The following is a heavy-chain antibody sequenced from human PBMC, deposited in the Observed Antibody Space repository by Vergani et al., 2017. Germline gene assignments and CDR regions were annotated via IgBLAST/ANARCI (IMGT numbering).Heavy chain of an antibody. D-gene: IGHD6-19*01. Sequence: EVQLLESGGDLVQPGGSLRLSCAASGFTFIMHAMSWVRQAPGKGLEWVSTLSASDRRTHYADSVKGRFTISRDISQNTLFLHMNSLRPEDTAVYYCAKVGRSGVAGTFGAFDIWGQGTMVTVSS. CDR1: GFTFIMHA. CDR2: LSASDRRT. J-gene: IGHJ3*02. CDR3: AKVGRSGVAGTFGAFDI. V-gene: IGHV3-23*01.